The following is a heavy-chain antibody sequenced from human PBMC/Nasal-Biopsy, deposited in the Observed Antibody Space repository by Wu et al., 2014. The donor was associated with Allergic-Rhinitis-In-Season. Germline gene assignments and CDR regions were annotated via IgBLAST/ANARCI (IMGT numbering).Heavy chain of an antibody. CDR1: GFTFSTYA. Sequence: LRLSCATSGFTFSTYAMHWVRQAPGKGLESLALISNDGSNKYYADSVKGRFTTSRDNSKNTLYLQMNSLRAEDTALYYCARDYYGLGVWGKGTTVTVSS. CDR3: ARDYYGLGV. CDR2: ISNDGSNK. D-gene: IGHD3-10*01. V-gene: IGHV3-30*01. J-gene: IGHJ6*04.